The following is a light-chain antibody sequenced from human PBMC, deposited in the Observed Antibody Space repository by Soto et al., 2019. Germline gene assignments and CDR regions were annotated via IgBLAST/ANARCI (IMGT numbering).Light chain of an antibody. CDR3: KQYNSKWT. CDR2: DAS. CDR1: QSISSW. J-gene: IGKJ1*01. V-gene: IGKV1-5*01. Sequence: DIQMTQSPSTLSASVGDRVTITCRASQSISSWLAWYQQKPGKAPKLLIYDASSLESGVPSRFSGSGSGTEFTLTISSLKPDDFATYYCKQYNSKWTLGQGTKV.